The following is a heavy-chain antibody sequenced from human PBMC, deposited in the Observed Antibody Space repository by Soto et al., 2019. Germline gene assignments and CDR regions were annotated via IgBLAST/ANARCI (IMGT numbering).Heavy chain of an antibody. CDR2: IYTTTGST. Sequence: QVQLQESGPGLVKPSETLSLTCTVSGGSFSGYYWSWIRQPAGKGLEWIGRIYTTTGSTTYNPSLNSRLTMSVDTSKNLFFLNLKSVTAADTAVDYCAKSSGWFDYWGQGILVTVSS. CDR3: AKSSGWFDY. V-gene: IGHV4-4*07. J-gene: IGHJ4*02. D-gene: IGHD6-19*01. CDR1: GGSFSGYY.